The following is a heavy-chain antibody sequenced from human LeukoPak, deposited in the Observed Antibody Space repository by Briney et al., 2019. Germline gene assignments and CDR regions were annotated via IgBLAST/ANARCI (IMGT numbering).Heavy chain of an antibody. D-gene: IGHD3-3*01. J-gene: IGHJ5*02. CDR2: INHSGST. CDR1: GGSFSGYY. V-gene: IGHV4-34*01. Sequence: SETLSLTCAVYGGSFSGYYWSWIRQPPGKGLEWIGEINHSGSTNYNPSLKSRVTISVDTSKNQFSLKLSSVTAADTAVYYCATGYYDFWSGYRGGFDPWGQGTLVTVSP. CDR3: ATGYYDFWSGYRGGFDP.